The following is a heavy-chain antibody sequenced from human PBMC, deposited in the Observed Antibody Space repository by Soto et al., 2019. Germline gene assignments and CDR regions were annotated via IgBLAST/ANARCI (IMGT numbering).Heavy chain of an antibody. V-gene: IGHV3-48*01. D-gene: IGHD4-17*01. CDR2: ISSSSSTI. CDR3: ARVYGDDYYMDV. J-gene: IGHJ6*03. CDR1: GFTFSSYS. Sequence: PGGSLRLSCAASGFTFSSYSMNWVRQAPGKGLEWVSYISSSSSTIYYADSVKGRFTISRDNAKNSLYLQMNSLRAEDTAVYYCARVYGDDYYMDVWGKGTTVTVSS.